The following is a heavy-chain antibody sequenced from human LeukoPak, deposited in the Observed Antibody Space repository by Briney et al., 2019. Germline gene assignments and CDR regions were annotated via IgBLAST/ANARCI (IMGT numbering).Heavy chain of an antibody. Sequence: GGSLRLSCAASGFTFSSYGMHWVRQAPGKGLEWVSAISGSGGSTYYADSVKGRFTISRDNSKNTLYLQMDSLRAEDTALYYCAKGWKSKGFDPWGQGTLVTVSS. D-gene: IGHD1-1*01. J-gene: IGHJ5*02. CDR3: AKGWKSKGFDP. CDR2: ISGSGGST. V-gene: IGHV3-23*01. CDR1: GFTFSSYG.